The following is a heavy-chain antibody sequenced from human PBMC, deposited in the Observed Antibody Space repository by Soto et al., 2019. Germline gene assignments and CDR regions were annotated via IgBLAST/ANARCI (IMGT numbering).Heavy chain of an antibody. D-gene: IGHD6-19*01. V-gene: IGHV3-23*01. Sequence: EVQLLESGGGLVQPGGSLRLSCVASGFTLSSYFMTWVRQAQGKGLEWVSAISNSGGSTYYADSVKGRFTISRDNSKNTLYLQMNSLRAEDTAVYFCAKDLEKWLVQLGGLDSWGQGTLVTVSS. CDR1: GFTLSSYF. CDR3: AKDLEKWLVQLGGLDS. J-gene: IGHJ4*02. CDR2: ISNSGGST.